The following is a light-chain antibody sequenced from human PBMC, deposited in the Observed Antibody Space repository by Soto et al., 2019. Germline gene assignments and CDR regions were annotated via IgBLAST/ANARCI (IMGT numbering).Light chain of an antibody. J-gene: IGKJ2*01. V-gene: IGKV1-27*01. CDR3: QKYDSVTYT. CDR2: STS. CDR1: HVITNS. Sequence: DIQMTQSPSSLSASVGDRVTFTCRATHVITNSLAWYQQKPGKVPNLLIYSTSYLKSGVPSRFSGSGSGTDFTLTISSLQPEDVATYYCQKYDSVTYTFGQGTKLEIK.